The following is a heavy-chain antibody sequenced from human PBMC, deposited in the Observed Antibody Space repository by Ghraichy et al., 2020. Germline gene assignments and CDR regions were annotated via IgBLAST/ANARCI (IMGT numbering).Heavy chain of an antibody. CDR2: IYYSGST. D-gene: IGHD3-22*01. CDR1: GGSISSSSYY. J-gene: IGHJ3*02. V-gene: IGHV4-39*01. Sequence: SETLSLTCTVSGGSISSSSYYWGWIRQPPGKGLEWIGSIYYSGSTYYNPSLKSRVTISVDTSKNQFSLKLSSVPAADTAVYYCARRIPVPSTMIVVVTDAFDIWGQGTMVTVSS. CDR3: ARRIPVPSTMIVVVTDAFDI.